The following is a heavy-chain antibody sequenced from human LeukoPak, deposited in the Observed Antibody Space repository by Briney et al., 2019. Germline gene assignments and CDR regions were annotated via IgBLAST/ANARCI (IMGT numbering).Heavy chain of an antibody. CDR2: ISNNGGYT. CDR1: GFTFSSSA. CDR3: ARGGPGVFAY. Sequence: GGSLRLSCAASGFTFSSSAMSWVRQAPGKGLEWVSAISNNGGYTYYADSVQGRFTISRDNSKSTLCLQMNSLRAEDTAVYFCARGGPGVFAYWGQGTLVTVSS. V-gene: IGHV3-23*01. J-gene: IGHJ4*02. D-gene: IGHD3-10*01.